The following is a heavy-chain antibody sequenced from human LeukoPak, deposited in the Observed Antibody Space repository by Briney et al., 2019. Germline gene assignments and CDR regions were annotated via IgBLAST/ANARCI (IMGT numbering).Heavy chain of an antibody. J-gene: IGHJ4*02. Sequence: GGSLRLSCAASGFNFDHYTMHWVRQAPGKGLEWVSLINRDGGTTYYADSVKGRFTVSRDNSRNTVFLQMNSLRPEDTGLYYCARVYGSEIDYWGQGTQVIVSS. V-gene: IGHV3-43*01. CDR3: ARVYGSEIDY. CDR1: GFNFDHYT. CDR2: INRDGGTT. D-gene: IGHD3-10*01.